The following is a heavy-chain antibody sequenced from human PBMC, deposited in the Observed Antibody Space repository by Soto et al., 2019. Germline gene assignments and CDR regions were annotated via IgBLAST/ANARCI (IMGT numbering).Heavy chain of an antibody. CDR3: ATLGLSGYYYYGMDV. V-gene: IGHV3-53*01. CDR1: GFIVSSYY. D-gene: IGHD3-22*01. CDR2: IYSGGST. Sequence: EVQLVESGGGLIQPGGSLRLSCAGSGFIVSSYYMSWVRQAPGKGLEWISVIYSGGSTYYADSVKGRFTISRDNSKNTLYLQMNSLRAEDTAVYYCATLGLSGYYYYGMDVWGQGTTVTVSS. J-gene: IGHJ6*02.